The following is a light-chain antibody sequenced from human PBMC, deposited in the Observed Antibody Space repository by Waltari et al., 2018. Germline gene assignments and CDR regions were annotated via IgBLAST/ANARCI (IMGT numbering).Light chain of an antibody. J-gene: IGLJ3*02. CDR2: EVI. Sequence: QSALTQPASVSGSPGQSITISCTGTSCDVGFYNLVSWYQQHPDEAPKLTVYEVIERAAGEVNRFTGSKSGNTASPRIAGLRAEDEADYYCCSYAGRNIGAFGGGTKQTVV. CDR3: CSYAGRNIGA. CDR1: SCDVGFYNL. V-gene: IGLV2-23*02.